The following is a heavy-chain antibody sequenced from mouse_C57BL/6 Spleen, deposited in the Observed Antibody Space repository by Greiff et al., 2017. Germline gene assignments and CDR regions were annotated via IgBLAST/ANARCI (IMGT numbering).Heavy chain of an antibody. J-gene: IGHJ4*01. CDR3: ARHVATIVATDYAMDY. CDR2: IWSDGST. CDR1: GFSLTSYG. Sequence: VKLQESGPGLVAPSQSLSITCTVSGFSLTSYGVHWVRQPPGKGLEWLVVIWSDGSTTYNSALKSRQSISKDNSKSHVFLKMNSLHTDDTAMYYGARHVATIVATDYAMDYWGQGTSVTVSS. D-gene: IGHD1-1*01. V-gene: IGHV2-6-1*01.